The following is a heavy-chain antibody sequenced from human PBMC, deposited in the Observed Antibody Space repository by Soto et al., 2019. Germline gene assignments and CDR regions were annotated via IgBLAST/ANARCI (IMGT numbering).Heavy chain of an antibody. V-gene: IGHV4-59*01. Sequence: SETLSLTCTVSGGSISTYYWSWIRQPPGKGLEWIGYMYNTGSTIYNPSLKSRVTISVDTSKNQFSLKLSSVTAADTAVYYCARESFYDSGGFHGFDYWGQGTLVTVSS. CDR2: MYNTGST. CDR1: GGSISTYY. J-gene: IGHJ4*02. CDR3: ARESFYDSGGFHGFDY. D-gene: IGHD3-22*01.